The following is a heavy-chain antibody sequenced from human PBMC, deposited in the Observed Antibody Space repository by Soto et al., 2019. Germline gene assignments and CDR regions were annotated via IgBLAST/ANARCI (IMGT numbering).Heavy chain of an antibody. CDR2: ISYDGSNK. J-gene: IGHJ4*02. CDR1: GFTFSSYA. CDR3: ARVISAAGYSNTAMVTAFDY. V-gene: IGHV3-30-3*01. D-gene: IGHD5-18*01. Sequence: PGGSLRLSCAASGFTFSSYAMHWVRQAPGKGLEWVAVISYDGSNKYYADSVKGRFTISRDNSKNTLYLQMNSLRAEDTAVYYCARVISAAGYSNTAMVTAFDYWGQGTLVTVSS.